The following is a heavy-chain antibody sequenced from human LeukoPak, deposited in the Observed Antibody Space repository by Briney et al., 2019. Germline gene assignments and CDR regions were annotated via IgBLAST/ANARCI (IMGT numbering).Heavy chain of an antibody. CDR2: IYYSGST. CDR1: GGSISSSSYY. CDR3: ARSGDYYDSSGYYYNWFDP. V-gene: IGHV4-39*07. D-gene: IGHD3-22*01. Sequence: SETLSLTCTVSGGSISSSSYYWGWIRQPPGKGLEWIGSIYYSGSTYYNPSLKSRVTISVDTSKNQFSLKLSSVTAADTAVYYCARSGDYYDSSGYYYNWFDPWGQGTLVTVSS. J-gene: IGHJ5*02.